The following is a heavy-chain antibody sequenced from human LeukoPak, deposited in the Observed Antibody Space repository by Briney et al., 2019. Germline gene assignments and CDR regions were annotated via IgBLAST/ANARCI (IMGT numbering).Heavy chain of an antibody. CDR2: IYYSGST. D-gene: IGHD3-10*01. Sequence: PSETLSLTCTVSGGSISSYYWSWIRQPPGKGLEWIGYIYYSGSTNYNPSLKSRVTISVDTSKNQFSLKLSSVTAADTAVYYCARSWFGFDYWGQGTLVTVSS. CDR1: GGSISSYY. CDR3: ARSWFGFDY. J-gene: IGHJ4*02. V-gene: IGHV4-59*12.